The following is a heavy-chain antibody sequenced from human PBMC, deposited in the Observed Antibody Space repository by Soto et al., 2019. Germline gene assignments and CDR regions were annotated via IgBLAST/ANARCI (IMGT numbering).Heavy chain of an antibody. CDR3: ADPHCV. CDR2: ISHSGST. CDR1: GGSISNYH. V-gene: IGHV4-59*01. D-gene: IGHD2-21*02. J-gene: IGHJ1*01. Sequence: SETLSLTCNVSGGSISNYHWSWIRQPPGKGLEWIGYISHSGSTNYNPSLESRVTISVDTSKNQISLNLTSVTAAFTCICYCADPHCVWGRGILVIGSS.